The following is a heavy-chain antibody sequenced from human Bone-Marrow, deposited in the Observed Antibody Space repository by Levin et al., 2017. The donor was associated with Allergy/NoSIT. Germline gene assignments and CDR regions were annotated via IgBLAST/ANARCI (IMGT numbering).Heavy chain of an antibody. CDR1: GFNFDKYG. CDR2: ISYDGNYK. V-gene: IGHV3-30*02. Sequence: GESLKISCAASGFNFDKYGMHWVRQTPGKGLEWVAFISYDGNYKHYADSVRGRSSISRDNFDNTLHLQVDSLSAEDTAVYYCAKDGWGSNDECWSGYFGFDFWGQGTLVTVSS. J-gene: IGHJ4*02. D-gene: IGHD3-3*01. CDR3: AKDGWGSNDECWSGYFGFDF.